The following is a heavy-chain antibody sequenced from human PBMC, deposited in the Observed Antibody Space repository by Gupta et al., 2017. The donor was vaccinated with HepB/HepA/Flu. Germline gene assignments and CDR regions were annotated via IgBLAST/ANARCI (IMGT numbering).Heavy chain of an antibody. CDR2: INPGGTAK. D-gene: IGHD6-25*01. V-gene: IGHV3-7*01. CDR1: GFTLSSHW. Sequence: EVQLVESGGGLVQPGGSLRLSCAASGFTLSSHWMFWVRQAPGKGLEWVANINPGGTAKHYVDSVKGRFTISRDSAQNSLHLQMNSLRVDDSALYYCARKSGYDSYWGQGTLVTVSS. CDR3: ARKSGYDSY. J-gene: IGHJ4*02.